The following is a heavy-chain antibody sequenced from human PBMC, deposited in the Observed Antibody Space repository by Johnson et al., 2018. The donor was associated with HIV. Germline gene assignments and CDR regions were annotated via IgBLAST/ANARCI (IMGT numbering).Heavy chain of an antibody. J-gene: IGHJ3*02. V-gene: IGHV3-48*03. CDR3: AKGEGYCGGDCLDAFDI. D-gene: IGHD2-21*01. CDR1: GFTFSSYE. CDR2: ISSAGSII. Sequence: VQLVESGGGLVQPGGSLRLSCAASGFTFSSYEMNWVRQAPGKGLEWVSYISSAGSIIYYADSVKGRFTISRDNSKNTLYLQMNSLRAEDTAAYYCAKGEGYCGGDCLDAFDIWGQGTVVTVSS.